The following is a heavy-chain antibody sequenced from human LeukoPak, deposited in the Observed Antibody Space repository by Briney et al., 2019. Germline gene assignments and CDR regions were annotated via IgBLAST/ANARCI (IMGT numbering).Heavy chain of an antibody. Sequence: PSQTLSLTCTVSGGSISSGGYSWSWIRQHPGKGLEWIGYIYYGGSTYYNPSLKSRVTISVDTSKNQFSLKLSSVTAADTAVYYCARDGGYSGYDDAYWGQGTLVTVSS. CDR1: GGSISSGGYS. D-gene: IGHD5-12*01. V-gene: IGHV4-31*03. CDR3: ARDGGYSGYDDAY. CDR2: IYYGGST. J-gene: IGHJ4*02.